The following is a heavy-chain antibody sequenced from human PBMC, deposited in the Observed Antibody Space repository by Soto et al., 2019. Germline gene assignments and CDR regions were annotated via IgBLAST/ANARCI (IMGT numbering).Heavy chain of an antibody. CDR1: GFTFSSYA. CDR3: AKDNVVAAAGTNYFDY. CDR2: ISGSGGST. J-gene: IGHJ4*02. D-gene: IGHD6-13*01. V-gene: IGHV3-23*01. Sequence: EVQLLESGGGLVQPGGSLRLSCAASGFTFSSYAMSWVRQAPGKGLEWVSAISGSGGSTYYADSVKGRFTISRDNSKNTLYLQMNSLRAEDTAVYYCAKDNVVAAAGTNYFDYWGQGTLVTVSS.